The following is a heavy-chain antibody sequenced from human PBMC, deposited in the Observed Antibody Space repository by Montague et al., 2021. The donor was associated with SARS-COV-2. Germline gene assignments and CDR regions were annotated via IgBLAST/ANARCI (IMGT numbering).Heavy chain of an antibody. CDR2: IYYSGST. J-gene: IGHJ4*02. Sequence: SETLSLTCSVSSGSISSVSSYWGWIRQSPGKGLEWIGSIYYSGSTNYNPSLKSRVTISVDTSKNQFSLNLTSVTAADTAVYYCARVGGNEYRFFDYWGQGSLVTVSS. D-gene: IGHD1-1*01. V-gene: IGHV4-39*07. CDR3: ARVGGNEYRFFDY. CDR1: SGSISSVSSY.